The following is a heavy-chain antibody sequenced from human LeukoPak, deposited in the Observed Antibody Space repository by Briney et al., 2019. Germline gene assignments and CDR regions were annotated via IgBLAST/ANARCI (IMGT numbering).Heavy chain of an antibody. V-gene: IGHV1-69*01. D-gene: IGHD3-16*02. J-gene: IGHJ4*02. Sequence: GSSVKVSCKASGGTFRNHPVSWVRRAPGQGLEWMGGIVPVFGTTNYAQRFQGRVTITADEGTNIAYMELSSLRYEDTAVYYCATSSGIYRIYFDHWGQGTLVTVSS. CDR3: ATSSGIYRIYFDH. CDR1: GGTFRNHP. CDR2: IVPVFGTT.